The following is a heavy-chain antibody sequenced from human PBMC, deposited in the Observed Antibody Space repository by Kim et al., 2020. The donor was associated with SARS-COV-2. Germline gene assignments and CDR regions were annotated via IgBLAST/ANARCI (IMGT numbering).Heavy chain of an antibody. CDR3: ARQGRVGTIIAVAGSFDY. Sequence: SETLSLTCTVSGGSISSSSYYWGWIRQPPGKGLEWIGSIYYSGSTYYNPSLKSRVTISVDTSKNQFYLKLSSVTGADTAVYYCARQGRVGTIIAVAGSFDYWGQGTLVTVSS. CDR2: IYYSGST. CDR1: GGSISSSSYY. V-gene: IGHV4-39*01. J-gene: IGHJ4*02. D-gene: IGHD6-19*01.